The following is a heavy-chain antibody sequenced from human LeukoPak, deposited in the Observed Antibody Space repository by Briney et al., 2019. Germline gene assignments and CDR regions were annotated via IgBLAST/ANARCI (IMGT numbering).Heavy chain of an antibody. CDR1: GYTFTGYY. V-gene: IGHV1-46*01. D-gene: IGHD5-24*01. CDR3: ARGRSLRDGYNWSFDY. Sequence: ASVKVSCKASGYTFTGYYMHWVRQAPGQGLEWMGWINPSGGSTSYAQKFQGRVTMTRDTSTSTVYMELSSLRSEDTAVYYCARGRSLRDGYNWSFDYWGQGTLVTVSS. J-gene: IGHJ4*02. CDR2: INPSGGST.